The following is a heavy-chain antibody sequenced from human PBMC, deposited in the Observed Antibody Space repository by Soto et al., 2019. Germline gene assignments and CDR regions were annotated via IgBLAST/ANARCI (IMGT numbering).Heavy chain of an antibody. J-gene: IGHJ6*03. V-gene: IGHV4-59*01. CDR1: GGSISSYY. CDR3: VSMVRGRYYMDV. CDR2: IYYSGST. Sequence: SETLSLTCTVSGGSISSYYWSWIRQPPGKGLEWIGYIYYSGSTNYNPSLKSRVTISVDTSKNQFSLKLSSVTAADTAVYYCVSMVRGRYYMDVWGKGTTVTVSS. D-gene: IGHD3-10*01.